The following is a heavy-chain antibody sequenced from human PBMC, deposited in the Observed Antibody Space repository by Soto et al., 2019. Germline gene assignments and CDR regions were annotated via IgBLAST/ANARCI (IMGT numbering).Heavy chain of an antibody. CDR1: GYSFTSYC. Sequence: PGESLKISWNGSGYSFTSYCISWVSQMPGKGLEWMGRIDPSDSYTNYSPSFQGHVTISADKSISTAYLQWSSLKASDTAMYYCARAHYDILTGYYKSMDVWGQGTTVTVSS. V-gene: IGHV5-10-1*01. D-gene: IGHD3-9*01. CDR2: IDPSDSYT. J-gene: IGHJ6*02. CDR3: ARAHYDILTGYYKSMDV.